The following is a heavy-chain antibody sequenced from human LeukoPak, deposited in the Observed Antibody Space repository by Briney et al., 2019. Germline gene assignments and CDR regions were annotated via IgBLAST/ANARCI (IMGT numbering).Heavy chain of an antibody. V-gene: IGHV3-7*03. CDR1: GFIFSNYW. D-gene: IGHD3-16*02. CDR3: ATQGIRLGESSSLYRFADY. CDR2: IKQDGSET. Sequence: GGSLRLSCEASGFIFSNYWMNWVRQAPGKGLEWVANIKQDGSETHYVGSVKGRFTISRDNARNSLYLQMDGLRAEDTAVYYCATQGIRLGESSSLYRFADYWGQGTLITVSS. J-gene: IGHJ4*02.